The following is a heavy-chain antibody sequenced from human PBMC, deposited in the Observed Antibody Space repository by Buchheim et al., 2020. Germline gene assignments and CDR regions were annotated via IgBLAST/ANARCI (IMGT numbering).Heavy chain of an antibody. V-gene: IGHV4-34*01. D-gene: IGHD4-17*01. CDR3: AKGGDYMRNY. CDR2: INHSGGT. J-gene: IGHJ4*02. Sequence: QEQLRQWGAGLLKPSETLSLTCAVFGGSLSGDYWSWIRQPPGKGLEWIGEINHSGGTNYNPSLKSRVTISVDTSKKQFFPKLTSVTAADTAVYYCAKGGDYMRNYWGQGTL. CDR1: GGSLSGDY.